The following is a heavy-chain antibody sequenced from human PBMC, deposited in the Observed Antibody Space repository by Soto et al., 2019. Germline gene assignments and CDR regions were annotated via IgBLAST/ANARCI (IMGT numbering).Heavy chain of an antibody. Sequence: PSETLSLTCTVSGGSISSGDYSWSWIRQPPGKGLEWIGSMYYSGKTYSNSSLKSRLTISVDTSKNQFSLKLRSVTAADTAVYYCARGGPRAGVSQYFETWGQGTLVTVS. V-gene: IGHV4-30-4*01. CDR1: GGSISSGDYS. J-gene: IGHJ4*02. D-gene: IGHD6-13*01. CDR2: MYYSGKT. CDR3: ARGGPRAGVSQYFET.